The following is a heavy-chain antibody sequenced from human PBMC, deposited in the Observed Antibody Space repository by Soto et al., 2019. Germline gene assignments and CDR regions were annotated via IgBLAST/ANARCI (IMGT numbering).Heavy chain of an antibody. CDR3: AKDHTLSSAWMYYFDF. D-gene: IGHD6-19*01. CDR2: ITGSGATT. Sequence: PGGSLRLSCAASGFTFSSYVMTWVRQAPGKGLEWVSSITGSGATTHYADSVKGRFTISRDNSKNTLFLQMNTLRAEDTALYYCAKDHTLSSAWMYYFDFWGHGTLVTVSS. V-gene: IGHV3-23*01. CDR1: GFTFSSYV. J-gene: IGHJ4*01.